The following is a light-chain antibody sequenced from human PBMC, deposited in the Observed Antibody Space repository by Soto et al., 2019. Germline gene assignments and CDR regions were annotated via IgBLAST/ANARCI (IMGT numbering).Light chain of an antibody. CDR1: QSISNL. CDR3: QQYNSYPLT. V-gene: IGKV1-5*03. J-gene: IGKJ5*01. CDR2: KAS. Sequence: DIQMTQSPSTLSASVGDRVTITCRASQSISNLLAWYQQKPGRAPTLLIYKASTLESGVPARFSGSGSGTEFPLTINSLLPDDFATYYCQQYNSYPLTFGQGTRLEIE.